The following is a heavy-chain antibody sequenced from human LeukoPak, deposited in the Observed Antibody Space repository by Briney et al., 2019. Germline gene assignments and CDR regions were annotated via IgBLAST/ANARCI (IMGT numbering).Heavy chain of an antibody. V-gene: IGHV4-38-2*02. Sequence: SETLSLTCAVSGYSISSYYYWGCIRPPPGKGLEWIGSIYHSGSTYYNPSLKSRVTISVDTSKNQFSLKLSSVTAADTAVYYCARDSRGWLGYFDLWGRGTLVTVSS. CDR1: GYSISSYYY. D-gene: IGHD6-19*01. J-gene: IGHJ2*01. CDR3: ARDSRGWLGYFDL. CDR2: IYHSGST.